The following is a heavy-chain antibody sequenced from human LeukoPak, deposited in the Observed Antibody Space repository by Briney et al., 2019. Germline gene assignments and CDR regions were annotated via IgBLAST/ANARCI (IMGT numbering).Heavy chain of an antibody. CDR3: AKDIGRLGELSPHFDY. V-gene: IGHV3-9*03. J-gene: IGHJ4*02. Sequence: GGSLRLSCAASGFTFDDYAMHWVRQAPGKGLEWVPGLSWNSGSIGYADSVKGRFTISRDNAKNSLYLQMNSLRAEDMALYYCAKDIGRLGELSPHFDYWGQGTLVTVSS. CDR1: GFTFDDYA. D-gene: IGHD3-16*02. CDR2: LSWNSGSI.